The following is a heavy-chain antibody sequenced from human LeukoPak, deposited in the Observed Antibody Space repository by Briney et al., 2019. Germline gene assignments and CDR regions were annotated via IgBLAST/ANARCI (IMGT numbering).Heavy chain of an antibody. Sequence: GGSLRLSCAASGFTFSSYSMTWVRQAPGKGLEWVSSISSSSSYIYYADSVKGRFTISRDNAKNSLYLQMNSLRAEDTAVYYCARDFDRYDSSGGVDYWGQGTLVTVSS. J-gene: IGHJ4*02. CDR1: GFTFSSYS. D-gene: IGHD3-22*01. CDR3: ARDFDRYDSSGGVDY. CDR2: ISSSSSYI. V-gene: IGHV3-21*01.